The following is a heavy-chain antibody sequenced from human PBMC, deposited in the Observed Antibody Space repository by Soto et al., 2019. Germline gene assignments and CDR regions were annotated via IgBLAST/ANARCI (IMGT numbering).Heavy chain of an antibody. J-gene: IGHJ4*02. CDR3: ARDTEYSSSWYISPYYFDY. V-gene: IGHV3-11*01. CDR1: GFTFSDYY. D-gene: IGHD6-13*01. CDR2: ISSSGSTI. Sequence: PGGSLRLSCAASGFTFSDYYMSWIRQAPGKGLEWVSYISSSGSTIYYADSVKGRFTISRDNAKNSLYLQMNSLRAEDTAVYYYARDTEYSSSWYISPYYFDYWGQGTLGTVS.